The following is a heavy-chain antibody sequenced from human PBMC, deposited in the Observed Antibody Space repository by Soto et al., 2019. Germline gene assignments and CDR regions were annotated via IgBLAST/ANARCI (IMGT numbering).Heavy chain of an antibody. Sequence: SETLSLTCTVSGGSISSFYWSWIRQPAGKGLEWIGRIYSGGRNNYNPSLKSRVTMSVDTSKNQFSLRLSSVTAADTAMYYCARVWRRGWFFDLWGRGTPVTVSS. D-gene: IGHD1-1*01. V-gene: IGHV4-4*07. CDR2: IYSGGRN. CDR3: ARVWRRGWFFDL. CDR1: GGSISSFY. J-gene: IGHJ2*01.